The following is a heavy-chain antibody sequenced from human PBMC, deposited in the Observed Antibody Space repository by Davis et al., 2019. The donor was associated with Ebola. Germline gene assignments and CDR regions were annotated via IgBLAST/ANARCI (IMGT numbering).Heavy chain of an antibody. CDR3: ARGLKRAGRGLFDQLQVWFDP. Sequence: PGGSLRLSCTVSGGSISSSSYYWGWIRQPPGKGLEWIGSIYYSGSTYYNPSLKSRVTISVDTSKNQFSLKLSSVTAADTAVYYCARGLKRAGRGLFDQLQVWFDPWGQGTLVTVSS. CDR2: IYYSGST. V-gene: IGHV4-39*07. D-gene: IGHD2-2*01. CDR1: GGSISSSSYY. J-gene: IGHJ5*02.